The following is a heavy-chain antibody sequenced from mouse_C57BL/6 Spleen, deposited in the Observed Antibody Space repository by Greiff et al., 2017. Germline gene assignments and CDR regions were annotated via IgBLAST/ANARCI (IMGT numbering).Heavy chain of an antibody. J-gene: IGHJ4*01. V-gene: IGHV1-15*01. Sequence: VQLQQSGAELVRPGASVTLSCKASGYTFTDYEMHWVKQTPVHGLEWIGAIDPETGGTAYNQKFKGKAILTADKSSSTAYMELRSLTSEDSAVYYCTRRSSYSSYAMDYWGQGTSVTVSS. CDR1: GYTFTDYE. D-gene: IGHD1-1*01. CDR3: TRRSSYSSYAMDY. CDR2: IDPETGGT.